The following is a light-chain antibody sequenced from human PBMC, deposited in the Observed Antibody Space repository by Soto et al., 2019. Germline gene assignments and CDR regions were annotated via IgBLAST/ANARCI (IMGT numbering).Light chain of an antibody. Sequence: VVTQSPGTLSLSPGERVTISCRASQTVTNDYLAWYQQKDGQAPRLLIYDASTRATGVPDRFSGSGSGPEYTLTISRLEPEDFAVYSCQQYGFSPISFGQGTRLEVK. CDR1: QTVTNDY. CDR3: QQYGFSPIS. CDR2: DAS. J-gene: IGKJ5*01. V-gene: IGKV3-20*01.